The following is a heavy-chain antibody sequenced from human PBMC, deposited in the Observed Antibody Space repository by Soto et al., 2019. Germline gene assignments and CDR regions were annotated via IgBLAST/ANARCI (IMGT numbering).Heavy chain of an antibody. CDR1: GFTFSSYS. CDR3: ARPNRVVFPPASAGMDV. V-gene: IGHV3-21*01. Sequence: GSLILSCAASGFTFSSYSMNWLRQAPGKGLEWVSYISSSSTDMYYADSVKGRFTISRDNAKNSLYLQMNSLRVEDTAVFYCARPNRVVFPPASAGMDVWGQGNTVTVYS. CDR2: ISSSSTDM. J-gene: IGHJ6*02. D-gene: IGHD2-2*01.